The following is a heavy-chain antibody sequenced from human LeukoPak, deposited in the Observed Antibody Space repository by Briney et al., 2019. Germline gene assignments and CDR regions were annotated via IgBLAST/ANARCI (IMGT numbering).Heavy chain of an antibody. CDR2: ISGSGGST. Sequence: PGGSLRLSCAASGFTFSSYAMSWVRQAPGKGLEWVSAISGSGGSTYYADSVKGRFTISRDDAKNSMFLQMNSLRGEDTAVYYCARDVDYGGNSGLGYWGQGTLVTVSS. D-gene: IGHD4-23*01. J-gene: IGHJ4*02. CDR3: ARDVDYGGNSGLGY. V-gene: IGHV3-23*01. CDR1: GFTFSSYA.